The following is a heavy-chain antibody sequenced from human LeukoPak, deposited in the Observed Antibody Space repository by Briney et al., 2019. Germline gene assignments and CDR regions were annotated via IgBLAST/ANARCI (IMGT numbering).Heavy chain of an antibody. Sequence: GGSLRLSCAAAGFTFSSYAMTWVRQLPGKGLEWVSVISASGAITNYADSVKGRFSISRDNSKNTLYLQMSSLRAEDTAIYYCAKSPSDVASKPGRSDNWGQGTLVTVSS. D-gene: IGHD1-14*01. CDR3: AKSPSDVASKPGRSDN. CDR1: GFTFSSYA. J-gene: IGHJ4*02. CDR2: ISASGAIT. V-gene: IGHV3-23*01.